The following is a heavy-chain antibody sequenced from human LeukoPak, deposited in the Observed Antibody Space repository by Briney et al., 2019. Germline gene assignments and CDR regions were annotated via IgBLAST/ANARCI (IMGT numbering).Heavy chain of an antibody. D-gene: IGHD1-26*01. CDR1: GYTFTSYG. Sequence: SVKVSCKASGYTFTSYGISWVRQAPGQGLEWMGGIIPIFGTANYAQKFQGRVTITADESTSTAYMELSSLRSEDTAVYYCASTPSSGSYQDWGQGTLVTVSS. CDR3: ASTPSSGSYQD. J-gene: IGHJ4*02. V-gene: IGHV1-69*13. CDR2: IIPIFGTA.